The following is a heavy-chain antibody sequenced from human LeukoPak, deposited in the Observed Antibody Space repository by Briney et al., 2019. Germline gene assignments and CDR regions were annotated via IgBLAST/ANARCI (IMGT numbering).Heavy chain of an antibody. CDR2: ISGSGGST. Sequence: GGSQRLSCAASGFTFSSYAMSWVRQAPEKGVEWVSAISGSGGSTYYADSVKGRFTISRDNSKNTLYLQMNSLRAEDTAVYYCAKDVLRWTTVTTAGDYWGQGTLVTVSS. V-gene: IGHV3-23*01. CDR3: AKDVLRWTTVTTAGDY. J-gene: IGHJ4*02. D-gene: IGHD4-17*01. CDR1: GFTFSSYA.